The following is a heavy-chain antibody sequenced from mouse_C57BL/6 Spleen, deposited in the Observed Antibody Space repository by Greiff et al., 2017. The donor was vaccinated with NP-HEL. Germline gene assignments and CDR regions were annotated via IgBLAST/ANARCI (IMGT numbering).Heavy chain of an antibody. J-gene: IGHJ4*01. Sequence: EVQVVESGPGLVKPSQSLSLTCSVTGYSITSGYYWNWIRQFPGNKLEWMGYISYDGSNNYNPSLKNRISITRDTSKNQFFLKLNSVTTEDTATYYCAREKDGYYPLAMDYWGQGTSVTVSS. CDR3: AREKDGYYPLAMDY. CDR2: ISYDGSN. CDR1: GYSITSGYY. D-gene: IGHD2-3*01. V-gene: IGHV3-6*01.